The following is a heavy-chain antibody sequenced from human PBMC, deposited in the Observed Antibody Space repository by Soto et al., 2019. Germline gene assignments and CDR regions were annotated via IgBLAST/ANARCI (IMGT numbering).Heavy chain of an antibody. V-gene: IGHV4-61*01. CDR3: AREGVSSSWYNYYGMDV. D-gene: IGHD6-13*01. Sequence: SETLSLTCTVSCGSVSNGSYYWSWIRQPPGKGLEWIGYIYYSGSTNYNPSLKSRVTISVDTSKNQFSLKLSSVTAADTAVYYCAREGVSSSWYNYYGMDVWGQGTTVTVSS. J-gene: IGHJ6*02. CDR1: CGSVSNGSYY. CDR2: IYYSGST.